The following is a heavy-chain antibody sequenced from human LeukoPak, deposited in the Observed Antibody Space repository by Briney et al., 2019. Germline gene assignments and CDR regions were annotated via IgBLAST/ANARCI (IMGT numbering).Heavy chain of an antibody. D-gene: IGHD4-17*01. CDR2: IYYSGST. CDR1: GVSISSHY. Sequence: SETLSLTCTVSGVSISSHYWSWIRQPPGKGLEWIGYIYYSGSTNCNPSLKSRGTISIDTSKNQFSLKLSSVTAADTAVYYCARDFRDGDSVFYYYYMDVWGKGTTVTVSS. CDR3: ARDFRDGDSVFYYYYMDV. J-gene: IGHJ6*03. V-gene: IGHV4-59*11.